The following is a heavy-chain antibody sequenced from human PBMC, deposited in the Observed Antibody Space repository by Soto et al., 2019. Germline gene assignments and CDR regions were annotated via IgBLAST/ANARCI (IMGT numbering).Heavy chain of an antibody. D-gene: IGHD3-22*01. V-gene: IGHV1-69*01. CDR1: GGTFSSYA. J-gene: IGHJ4*02. CDR2: IIPIFGTP. Sequence: QVQLVQSGAEVKKPGSSVKVSCKASGGTFSSYAISWVRQAPGQGLEWMGGIIPIFGTPNYAQKFQGRVTMTADESTSTAYMELSSLRSEDTAVYYCASGRSTYYYDRSGYYLDYWGQGTLVTVSS. CDR3: ASGRSTYYYDRSGYYLDY.